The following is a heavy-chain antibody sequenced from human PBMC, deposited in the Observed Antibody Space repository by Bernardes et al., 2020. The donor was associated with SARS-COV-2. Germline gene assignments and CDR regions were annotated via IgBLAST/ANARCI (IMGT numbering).Heavy chain of an antibody. D-gene: IGHD6-19*01. Sequence: GGSLRLSRAASRLTVSYNYMSWVRQAPGKGLDWVSVIYANGNPYYADSVKGRFTISRDISKNTLYLQMNSLRVEDTAVYYCARDRSSSRRGMDVWGQGTTVTVSS. CDR1: RLTVSYNY. J-gene: IGHJ6*02. CDR2: IYANGNP. V-gene: IGHV3-66*03. CDR3: ARDRSSSRRGMDV.